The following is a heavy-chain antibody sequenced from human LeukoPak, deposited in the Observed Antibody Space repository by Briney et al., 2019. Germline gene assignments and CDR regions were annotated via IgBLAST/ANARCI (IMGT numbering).Heavy chain of an antibody. J-gene: IGHJ4*02. CDR2: ISSSSSTI. V-gene: IGHV3-48*04. Sequence: PGGSLRLSCAASGFTFSTYSMNWVRQAPGKGLEWVSYISSSSSTIYYADSVKGRFAISRDNAKNSLYLQMNSLRAEDTAVYCCARDPSNFYYYGSGSYPDNWGQGTLVTVSS. CDR3: ARDPSNFYYYGSGSYPDN. D-gene: IGHD3-10*01. CDR1: GFTFSTYS.